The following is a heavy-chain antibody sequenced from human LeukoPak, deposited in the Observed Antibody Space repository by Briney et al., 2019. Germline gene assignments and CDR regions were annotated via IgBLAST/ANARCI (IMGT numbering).Heavy chain of an antibody. V-gene: IGHV4-4*07. J-gene: IGHJ4*02. CDR1: GGSISSYY. CDR3: GISYGSGSYFDY. CDR2: IYTSGST. D-gene: IGHD3-10*01. Sequence: SETLSLTCTVSGGSISSYYWSWIRQPAGKGLEWIGRIYTSGSTNYNPSLKSRVTMSVDTSKNQFSLKLSSVTAADTAVYYCGISYGSGSYFDYWGQGTLVTVSS.